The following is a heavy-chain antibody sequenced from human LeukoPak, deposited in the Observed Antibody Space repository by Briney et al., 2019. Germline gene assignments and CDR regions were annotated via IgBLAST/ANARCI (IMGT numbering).Heavy chain of an antibody. CDR3: ARDTVGVTDY. J-gene: IGHJ4*02. V-gene: IGHV3-7*01. D-gene: IGHD1-26*01. CDR1: GFTFSRHW. Sequence: GGSLRLSCAASGFTFSRHWMSWVRQAPGKGLEWVANIQQDGSEKYYVDSVKGRFTISRDNAKNLLYLQMNSLRAEDTALYYCARDTVGVTDYWGQGTLVTVSS. CDR2: IQQDGSEK.